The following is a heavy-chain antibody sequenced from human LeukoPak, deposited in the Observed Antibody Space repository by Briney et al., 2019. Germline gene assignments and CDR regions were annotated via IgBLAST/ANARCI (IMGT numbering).Heavy chain of an antibody. V-gene: IGHV3-23*01. CDR3: AKRYSSSWQKYFDY. J-gene: IGHJ4*02. D-gene: IGHD6-13*01. Sequence: PGGSLRLSCAASGFTFSRYAMAWVRQAPGKGLEWVSGISGSGGSTYYADSVKDRFTISRDNPRNTLYLQMNSLRAEDTALYYCAKRYSSSWQKYFDYWGQGTLVTVSS. CDR1: GFTFSRYA. CDR2: ISGSGGST.